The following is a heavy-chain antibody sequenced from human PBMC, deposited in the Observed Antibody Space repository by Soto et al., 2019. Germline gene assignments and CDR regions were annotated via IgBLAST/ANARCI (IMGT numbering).Heavy chain of an antibody. CDR1: GGTFSSYT. D-gene: IGHD2-2*01. CDR3: ARVREGEGYCSSTRCAYFDY. J-gene: IGHJ4*02. CDR2: IIPILGIA. V-gene: IGHV1-69*02. Sequence: QVQLVQSGAEVKKPGSSVKVSCKASGGTFSSYTISWVRQAPGQGLEWMGRIIPILGIANYAQKFQGRVTITADKSTSTAYMELSSLRSEDTAVYYCARVREGEGYCSSTRCAYFDYWGQGTLVTVSS.